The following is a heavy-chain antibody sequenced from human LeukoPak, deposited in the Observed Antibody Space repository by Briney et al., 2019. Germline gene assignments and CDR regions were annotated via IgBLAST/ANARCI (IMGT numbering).Heavy chain of an antibody. CDR2: IDSSGIT. Sequence: PSETLSLTCTVSGGSISSFYYTWIRQPPGKGLEWIGYIDSSGITNYNSSLNSRVTISLDTSQNQFSLKLNSVTAADTAVYYCATVASGWYPDYWGQGALVTVAS. CDR1: GGSISSFY. V-gene: IGHV4-59*01. J-gene: IGHJ4*02. D-gene: IGHD6-19*01. CDR3: ATVASGWYPDY.